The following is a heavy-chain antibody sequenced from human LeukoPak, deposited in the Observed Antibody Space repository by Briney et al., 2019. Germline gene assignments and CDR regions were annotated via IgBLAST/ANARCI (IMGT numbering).Heavy chain of an antibody. Sequence: GGSLRLSCAASEFSVGSNYMTWVRQAPGKGLEWVSLIYSGGSTYYADSVKGRFTISRDNSKNTLYLQLNNLRAEDTAVYYCARGASGYHNTGGQGTLVTVSS. V-gene: IGHV3-66*01. D-gene: IGHD5-12*01. CDR1: EFSVGSNY. J-gene: IGHJ4*02. CDR3: ARGASGYHNT. CDR2: IYSGGST.